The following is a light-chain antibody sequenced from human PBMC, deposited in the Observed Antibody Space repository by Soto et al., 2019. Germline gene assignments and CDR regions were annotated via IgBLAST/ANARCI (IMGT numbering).Light chain of an antibody. V-gene: IGLV3-1*01. CDR3: QAWDSSTPYV. CDR1: KLGGKY. J-gene: IGLJ1*01. Sequence: SYELTQPPSVSVSPGQTASITCSGDKLGGKYASWYQQKPGQSPVLGIFQDNKRPSGIPERFSASNSGNTATLTISGTQAVDEADYYCQAWDSSTPYVFGTGTKLTVL. CDR2: QDN.